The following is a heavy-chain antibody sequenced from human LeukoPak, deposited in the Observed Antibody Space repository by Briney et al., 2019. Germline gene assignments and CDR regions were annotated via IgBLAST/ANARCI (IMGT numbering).Heavy chain of an antibody. CDR3: AGGIAARPFDY. V-gene: IGHV4-34*01. J-gene: IGHJ4*02. Sequence: PSETLSLTCAVYGGSFSGYYWSWIRQPPGKGLEWIGEINHSGSTNYNPSLKSRVTISVDTSKNQFSLKLSSVTAADTAVYYCAGGIAARPFDYWGQGTLVTVSS. CDR1: GGSFSGYY. CDR2: INHSGST. D-gene: IGHD6-6*01.